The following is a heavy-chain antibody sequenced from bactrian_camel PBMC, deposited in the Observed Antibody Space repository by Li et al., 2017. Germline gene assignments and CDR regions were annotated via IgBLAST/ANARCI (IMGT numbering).Heavy chain of an antibody. CDR2: IDSTGIT. CDR3: VTALQSGGYGQYEYHV. Sequence: VQLVESGGGLVQPGGSLRLSCAASGATYHNYCLAWFRQAPGKEREGVATIDSTGITYYSDSVKGRFTISRDNAKNTLYLQLNSLKPEDTAGYFCVTALQSGGYGQYEYHVWGRGTQVTVS. CDR1: GATYHNYC. V-gene: IGHV3S67*01. J-gene: IGHJ4*01. D-gene: IGHD3*01.